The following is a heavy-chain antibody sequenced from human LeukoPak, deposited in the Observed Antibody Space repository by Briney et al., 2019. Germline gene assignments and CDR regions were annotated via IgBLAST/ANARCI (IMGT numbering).Heavy chain of an antibody. CDR1: GGSIGSGSYY. Sequence: SETLSLTCTVSGGSIGSGSYYWSWIRQPAGKGLEWIGRIYTSGSTNYNPSLKSRVTISVDTSKNQFSLKLSSVTAADTAVYYCARDRVLLWFGEFKNYYYYMDVWGKGTTVTISS. CDR3: ARDRVLLWFGEFKNYYYYMDV. CDR2: IYTSGST. J-gene: IGHJ6*03. D-gene: IGHD3-10*01. V-gene: IGHV4-61*02.